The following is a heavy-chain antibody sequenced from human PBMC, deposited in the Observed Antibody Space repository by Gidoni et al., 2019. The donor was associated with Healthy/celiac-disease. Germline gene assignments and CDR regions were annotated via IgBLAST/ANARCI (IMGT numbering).Heavy chain of an antibody. D-gene: IGHD2-2*01. J-gene: IGHJ6*03. CDR1: GYTFTGHY. Sequence: QVQLVQSGAEVKKPGASVKVSCKASGYTFTGHYMHWVRQAPGQGLEWMGWINPNSGGTNYAQKFQGRVTMTRDTSISTAYMELSRLRTDDTAVYYCASPSSTSHPYYYYMDVWGKGTTVTVSS. V-gene: IGHV1-2*02. CDR2: INPNSGGT. CDR3: ASPSSTSHPYYYYMDV.